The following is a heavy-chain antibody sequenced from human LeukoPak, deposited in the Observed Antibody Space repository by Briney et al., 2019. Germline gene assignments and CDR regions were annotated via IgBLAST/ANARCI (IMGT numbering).Heavy chain of an antibody. CDR2: INPDGSIT. CDR3: TRDMWGTSGN. Sequence: GGSLRLSCAASGFTFSAFWMHWVRQGPGKEPMWVSRINPDGSITSYADSVKGRFSISRDNAKNTLFLQISSLRAEDTAVYYCTRDMWGTSGNWGQGTLVTVSS. D-gene: IGHD1-14*01. V-gene: IGHV3-74*01. CDR1: GFTFSAFW. J-gene: IGHJ4*02.